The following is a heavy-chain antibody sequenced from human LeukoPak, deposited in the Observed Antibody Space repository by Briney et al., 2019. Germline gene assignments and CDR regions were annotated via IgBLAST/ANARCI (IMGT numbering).Heavy chain of an antibody. CDR3: ASQVSYCGGDCYYFDY. CDR1: GGSFSGYY. D-gene: IGHD2-21*02. Sequence: KPSETLSLTCAVYGGSFSGYYWSWIRQPPGKGLEWIGEINHSGSTNYNPSLKSRVTISVDTSKNQFSLKLSSVTAADTAVYYCASQVSYCGGDCYYFDYWGQGTLVTVSS. V-gene: IGHV4-34*01. J-gene: IGHJ4*02. CDR2: INHSGST.